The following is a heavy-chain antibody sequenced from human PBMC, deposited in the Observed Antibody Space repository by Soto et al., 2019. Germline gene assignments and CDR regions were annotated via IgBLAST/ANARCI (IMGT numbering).Heavy chain of an antibody. Sequence: GSLRLSCASSGFTFSTYTMNWVRQAPGKGLEWVSSINGRGNYIYYAESVKGRFTISRDNAKNSLYLQMDRLRAEDTALYYCVREDGRVGTNSAFDYWGLGALVTVSS. CDR1: GFTFSTYT. J-gene: IGHJ4*02. CDR2: INGRGNYI. V-gene: IGHV3-21*01. D-gene: IGHD1-26*01. CDR3: VREDGRVGTNSAFDY.